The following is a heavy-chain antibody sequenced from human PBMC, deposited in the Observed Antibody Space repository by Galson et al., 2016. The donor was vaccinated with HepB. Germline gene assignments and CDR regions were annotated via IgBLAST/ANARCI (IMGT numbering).Heavy chain of an antibody. CDR1: GISFSFYS. J-gene: IGHJ6*02. Sequence: SLRLSCAASGISFSFYSMNWVRQAPGKGLEWVSSISSSGKYIYYADSVKGRFTISRDNAKNSLYLQMNSLRAEDTAVYYCARDQNYYYGMDVWGQGTTVTVPS. CDR3: ARDQNYYYGMDV. CDR2: ISSSGKYI. V-gene: IGHV3-21*01. D-gene: IGHD2/OR15-2a*01.